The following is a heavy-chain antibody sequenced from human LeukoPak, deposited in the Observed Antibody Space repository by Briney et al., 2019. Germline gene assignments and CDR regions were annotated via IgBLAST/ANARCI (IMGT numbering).Heavy chain of an antibody. D-gene: IGHD6-19*01. J-gene: IGHJ4*02. CDR1: GFTFSDYY. V-gene: IGHV3-11*04. Sequence: GGSLRLSCAASGFTFSDYYMSWIRQAPGKGLEWVSYIRSSGSTTYYADPVRGRFTISRDNAKNSLYLQMNSLKVEDTAVYYCTRDSESWTVTGPRFDYWGQGTLVTVSS. CDR3: TRDSESWTVTGPRFDY. CDR2: IRSSGSTT.